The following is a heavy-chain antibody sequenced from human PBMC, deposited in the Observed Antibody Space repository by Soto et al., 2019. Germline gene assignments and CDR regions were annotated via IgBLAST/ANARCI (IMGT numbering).Heavy chain of an antibody. CDR1: GYTFTDYY. CDR2: IKPSTGGA. CDR3: ARGAPSHYYFYALDV. V-gene: IGHV1-2*02. Sequence: ASVKVSCKAFGYTFTDYYLHWVLQAPGQGLDWMGWIKPSTGGASYAEKFQAGVIMTSDTSMNTVYMEMSNLTSDDTALYFCARGAPSHYYFYALDVWGLGTPVTVSS. J-gene: IGHJ6*02. D-gene: IGHD1-26*01.